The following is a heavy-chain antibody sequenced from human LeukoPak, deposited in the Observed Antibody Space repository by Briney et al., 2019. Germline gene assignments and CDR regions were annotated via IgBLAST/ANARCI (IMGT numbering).Heavy chain of an antibody. D-gene: IGHD6-6*01. CDR1: GGSISRNY. J-gene: IGHJ4*02. CDR2: VYDSGST. Sequence: SETLSLTCTVSGGSISRNYWSWIRQSPGKGLEWIGYVYDSGSTNYNPSLKSRVTISVDTSKNQFSLKLSSVTTADTAVYYCARGASPFDYWGQGTLVTVSS. V-gene: IGHV4-59*01. CDR3: ARGASPFDY.